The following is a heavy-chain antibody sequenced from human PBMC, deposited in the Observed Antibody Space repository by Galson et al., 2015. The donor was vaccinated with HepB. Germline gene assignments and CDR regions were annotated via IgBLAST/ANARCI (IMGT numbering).Heavy chain of an antibody. CDR3: ARGRFFDY. V-gene: IGHV3-48*03. CDR1: GFTFSSYE. Sequence: SLRLSCAASGFTFSSYEMNWVRQAPGKGLEWVSYINSFDSTTYYSDSVKGQFTISRDNAENSLYLQMSSLRVEDTAVYCCARGRFFDYWGQGTLVTVSS. D-gene: IGHD5-24*01. CDR2: INSFDSTT. J-gene: IGHJ4*02.